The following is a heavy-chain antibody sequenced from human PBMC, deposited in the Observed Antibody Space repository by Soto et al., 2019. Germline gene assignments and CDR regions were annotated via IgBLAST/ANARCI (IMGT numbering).Heavy chain of an antibody. V-gene: IGHV4-59*01. D-gene: IGHD3-16*01. CDR1: GVSISSYY. J-gene: IGHJ3*02. CDR2: IYYSGST. Sequence: PSETLSLTCTVSGVSISSYYWSWIRQPPGKGLGWIGYIYYSGSTNYNPSLKSRVTISVDTSKNQFSLKLSSVTAADTAVYYGARSEGELRRLDSFDIWGQGTMVTVSS. CDR3: ARSEGELRRLDSFDI.